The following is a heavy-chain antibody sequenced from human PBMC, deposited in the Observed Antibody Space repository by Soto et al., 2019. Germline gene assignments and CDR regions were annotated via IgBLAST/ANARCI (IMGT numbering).Heavy chain of an antibody. J-gene: IGHJ5*02. CDR2: IYYSGST. Sequence: SETLSLTCTVSGGSISSSSYYWGWIRQPPGKGLEWIGSIYYSGSTYYNPSLKSRVTIPVDTSKNQFSLKLSSVTAADTAVYNCASLQRGSQSIAARQAFAPWGQETRVTVSS. V-gene: IGHV4-39*01. D-gene: IGHD6-6*01. CDR3: ASLQRGSQSIAARQAFAP. CDR1: GGSISSSSYY.